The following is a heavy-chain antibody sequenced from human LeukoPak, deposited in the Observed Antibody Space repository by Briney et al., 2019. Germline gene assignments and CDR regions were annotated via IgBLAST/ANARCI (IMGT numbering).Heavy chain of an antibody. D-gene: IGHD3-10*01. J-gene: IGHJ4*02. V-gene: IGHV4-38-2*02. Sequence: SETLSLTCSVSGYSISSGYYWGWIRQPPGKGLEWIGTIFHNGRTFYNPSLESRVTISVDTSKNQFSLKLSSVTAADTAVYYCARDLRGFDFDSWGQGTLVTVSS. CDR3: ARDLRGFDFDS. CDR2: IFHNGRT. CDR1: GYSISSGYY.